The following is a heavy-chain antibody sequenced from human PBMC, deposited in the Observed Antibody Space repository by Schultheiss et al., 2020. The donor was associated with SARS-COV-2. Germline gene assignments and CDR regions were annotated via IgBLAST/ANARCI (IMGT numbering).Heavy chain of an antibody. CDR3: ARGYSYGSWGDNWFDP. CDR1: GYTFTSYG. Sequence: GESLKISCKASGYTFTSYGISWVRQAPGQGLEWMGGIIPIFGTANYAQKLQGRVTMTTDTSTSTAYMELRSLRSEDTAVYYCARGYSYGSWGDNWFDPWGQGTLVTVSS. D-gene: IGHD5-18*01. V-gene: IGHV1-18*01. J-gene: IGHJ5*02. CDR2: IIPIFGTA.